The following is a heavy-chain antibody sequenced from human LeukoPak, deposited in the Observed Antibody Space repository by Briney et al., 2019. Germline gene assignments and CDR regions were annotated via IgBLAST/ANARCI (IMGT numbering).Heavy chain of an antibody. D-gene: IGHD4-17*01. CDR1: GFTFSSYA. CDR3: AKLCAVYGDYFSYYFDY. CDR2: ISGSGGST. J-gene: IGHJ4*02. V-gene: IGHV3-23*01. Sequence: PGGSLRLSCAASGFTFSSYAMSWVHQAPGKGLEWVSAISGSGGSTYYADSVKGRFTISRDNSKNTLYLQMNSLRAEDTAVYYCAKLCAVYGDYFSYYFDYWGQGTLVTVSS.